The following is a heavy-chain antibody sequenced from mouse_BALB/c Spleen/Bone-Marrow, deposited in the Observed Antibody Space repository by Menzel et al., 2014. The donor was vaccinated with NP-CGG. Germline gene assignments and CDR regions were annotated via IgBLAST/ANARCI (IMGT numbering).Heavy chain of an antibody. CDR2: ISNLAYSI. V-gene: IGHV5-15*02. J-gene: IGHJ4*01. Sequence: EVKLEESGGGLVQPGGSRKLSCAASGFTFSDYGMAWVRRAPGKGPEWVAFISNLAYSIYYADTVTGRFTISRENAKSTLYLEMSSLRSEDTAIYYCTRNYGNQGAMDYWGQGTSVTVSS. CDR1: GFTFSDYG. D-gene: IGHD2-1*01. CDR3: TRNYGNQGAMDY.